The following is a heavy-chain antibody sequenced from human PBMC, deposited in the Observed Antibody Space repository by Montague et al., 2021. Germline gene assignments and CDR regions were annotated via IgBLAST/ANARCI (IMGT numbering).Heavy chain of an antibody. CDR1: GGSISSGGFY. Sequence: TLSLTCSVSGGSISSGGFYWSWIRQHPGKGPEWIGSIYDSGSTNYNPSLKSRLTLSRGTSKNQVSLRLTSVTAAETAVYYCARSGGYRSGGRCDTFDXWGQGTLVTVSS. V-gene: IGHV4-31*03. J-gene: IGHJ4*02. CDR2: IYDSGST. CDR3: ARSGGYRSGGRCDTFDX. D-gene: IGHD2-15*01.